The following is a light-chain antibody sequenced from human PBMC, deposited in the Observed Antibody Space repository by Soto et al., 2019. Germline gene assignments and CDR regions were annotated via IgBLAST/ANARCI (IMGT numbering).Light chain of an antibody. Sequence: DIQMTQSPSSLSASVGDRVTITCRARQSISRNLNWYQQKPGKVPNLLIYAASTLQTGVPSRFSGSGSGTDFKLTISSLQPEDFATYDCQQRYRTPITFVQGTRLESK. CDR3: QQRYRTPIT. CDR1: QSISRN. J-gene: IGKJ5*01. V-gene: IGKV1-39*01. CDR2: AAS.